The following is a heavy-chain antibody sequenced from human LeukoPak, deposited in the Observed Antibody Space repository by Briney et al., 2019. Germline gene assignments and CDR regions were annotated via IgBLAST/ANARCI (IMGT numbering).Heavy chain of an antibody. V-gene: IGHV3-33*01. CDR1: GFTFTNYG. D-gene: IGHD3-10*01. CDR2: IWYDGSNQ. Sequence: GGSLRLSCAASGFTFTNYGLHWVRQAPGKGLEWVAVIWYDGSNQYYADSVKVRVTISRDNSKNTLHLQMNSLRAEDTAVYYCARDANYYNLDYWGQGTLVTVSS. CDR3: ARDANYYNLDY. J-gene: IGHJ4*02.